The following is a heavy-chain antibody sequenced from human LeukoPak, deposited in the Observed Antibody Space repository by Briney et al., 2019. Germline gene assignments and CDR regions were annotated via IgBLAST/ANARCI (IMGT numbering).Heavy chain of an antibody. CDR1: GFTFSSYS. D-gene: IGHD3-22*01. CDR2: ISSSSSYI. Sequence: GGSLRLSCAASGFTFSSYSMNWVRQAPGKGLEWVSSISSSSSYIYYADSVKGRFTISRDNAKNPLYLQMNSLRAEDTAVYYCARGSYYDSSGYGYWGQGTLGTVSS. J-gene: IGHJ4*02. CDR3: ARGSYYDSSGYGY. V-gene: IGHV3-21*01.